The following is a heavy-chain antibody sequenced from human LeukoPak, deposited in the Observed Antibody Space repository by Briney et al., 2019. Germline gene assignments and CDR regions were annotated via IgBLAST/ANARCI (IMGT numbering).Heavy chain of an antibody. CDR3: ARGTMIVVVKEDY. CDR2: TYYRSKWNN. J-gene: IGHJ4*02. D-gene: IGHD3-22*01. V-gene: IGHV6-1*01. Sequence: SQTLSLTSAISGDSVSSNSAAWNWIRQSPSRGLEWLGRTYYRSKWNNGYAVSVKSRITINPDTSKNQFSLQLNSVTPEDTAVYYCARGTMIVVVKEDYWGQGTLVTVSS. CDR1: GDSVSSNSAA.